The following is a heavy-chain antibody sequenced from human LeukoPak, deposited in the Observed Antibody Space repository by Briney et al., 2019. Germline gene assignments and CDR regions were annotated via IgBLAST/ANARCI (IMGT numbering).Heavy chain of an antibody. V-gene: IGHV4-4*02. CDR2: IYHSGST. D-gene: IGHD3-9*01. J-gene: IGHJ4*02. CDR1: GGSISNSNW. Sequence: PSGTLSFTCAVSGGSISNSNWWSWVRQPPGKGLEWIGEIYHSGSTNYNPSLKSRVTISVDKSKNQFSLKLSSVTAADTAVYYCARIPRARNFDWLAPKYYFDYWGQGTLVTVSS. CDR3: ARIPRARNFDWLAPKYYFDY.